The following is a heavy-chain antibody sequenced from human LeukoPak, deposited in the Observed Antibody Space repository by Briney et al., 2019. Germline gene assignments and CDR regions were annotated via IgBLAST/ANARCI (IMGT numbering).Heavy chain of an antibody. Sequence: PGRPLRLSCAASGFTFSSYGMHWVRQAPGKGLEWVAVISYDGSNKYYADSVKGRFTISRDNSKNTLYLQMNSLRAEDTAVYYCAKDQYYYDSSGYYFDYWGQGTLVTVSS. CDR1: GFTFSSYG. V-gene: IGHV3-30*18. D-gene: IGHD3-22*01. CDR3: AKDQYYYDSSGYYFDY. CDR2: ISYDGSNK. J-gene: IGHJ4*02.